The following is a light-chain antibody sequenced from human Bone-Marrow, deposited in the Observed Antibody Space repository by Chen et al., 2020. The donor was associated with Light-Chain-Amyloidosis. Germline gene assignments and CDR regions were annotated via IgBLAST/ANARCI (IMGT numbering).Light chain of an antibody. Sequence: QSALTQPASVSGSPGQSITLSCTGTSSDVGGDNHVSWYHQHPDKAPKLMIYEVTNRPAWVPDSFAGSKSDNKASRTISVLKTEDEAEYFCSSYTITNTRVFGSGTRVTVL. CDR1: SSDVGGDNH. CDR2: EVT. CDR3: SSYTITNTRV. V-gene: IGLV2-14*01. J-gene: IGLJ1*01.